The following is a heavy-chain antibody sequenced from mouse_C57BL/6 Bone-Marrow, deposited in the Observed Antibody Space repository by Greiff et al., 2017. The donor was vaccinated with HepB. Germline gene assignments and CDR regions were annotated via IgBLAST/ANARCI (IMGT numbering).Heavy chain of an antibody. Sequence: QVQLQLPGAELVKPGASVKVSCKASGYTFTSFWMHWVKQRPGQGLEWIGRIHPSDSDTNYNQKFKGKASLTVDKSSSTAYMQLSSLTSEDSAVYYCTLYYDYDGRYFDVWGTGTTVTVSS. D-gene: IGHD2-4*01. CDR1: GYTFTSFW. J-gene: IGHJ1*03. CDR3: TLYYDYDGRYFDV. CDR2: IHPSDSDT. V-gene: IGHV1-74*01.